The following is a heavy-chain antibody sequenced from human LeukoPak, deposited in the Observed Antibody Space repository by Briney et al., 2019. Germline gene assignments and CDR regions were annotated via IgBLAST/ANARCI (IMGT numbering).Heavy chain of an antibody. CDR2: IKQDGTER. D-gene: IGHD3-10*01. CDR1: GFTFSSYE. CDR3: AKVAKYYYGSETYYFFEH. Sequence: PGGSLRLSCTASGFTFSSYEMNWVRQAPGKGLEWVANIKQDGTERYYVDSVKGRFTISRDNVKNSLYLQMNSLRVEDTAVYYCAKVAKYYYGSETYYFFEHWGQGTPVTASS. J-gene: IGHJ4*02. V-gene: IGHV3-7*01.